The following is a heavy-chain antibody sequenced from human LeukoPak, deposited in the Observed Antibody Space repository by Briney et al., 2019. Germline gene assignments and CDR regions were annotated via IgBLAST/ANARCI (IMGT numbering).Heavy chain of an antibody. J-gene: IGHJ4*02. D-gene: IGHD6-19*01. CDR1: GFTFSSYS. V-gene: IGHV3-48*01. CDR3: ARVKQYAFDY. CDR2: ISTISGTI. Sequence: PGGSLRLSCAASGFTFSSYSMNWVRQAPGKGLEWVSYISTISGTISYADSVKGRFTISTDNANNSLYLQMNSLRAEDTAVYYCARVKQYAFDYWGQGTLVTVSS.